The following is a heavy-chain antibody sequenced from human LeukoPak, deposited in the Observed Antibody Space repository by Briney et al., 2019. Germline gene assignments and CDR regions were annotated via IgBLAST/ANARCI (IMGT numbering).Heavy chain of an antibody. V-gene: IGHV3-30*02. CDR3: ARATFITIFGVALDY. CDR2: IRYDESNK. Sequence: GGSLRLSCVTSGFTFSSYGMHWVRQAPGKGLEWVAFIRYDESNKYYADSVKGRFTISRDNSKNTLYLQMNSLRAEDTAVYYCARATFITIFGVALDYWGQGTLVTVSS. D-gene: IGHD3-3*01. CDR1: GFTFSSYG. J-gene: IGHJ4*02.